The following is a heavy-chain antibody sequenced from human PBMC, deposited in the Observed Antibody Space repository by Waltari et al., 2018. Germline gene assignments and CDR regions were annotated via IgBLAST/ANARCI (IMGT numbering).Heavy chain of an antibody. Sequence: QVQLVPSGAEVKKPGAPVKVSCKASGSTFTGYHINWVRQAPGQGLEWMGWINPNSGGTNYAQKFQGRVTMTRDTSISTAYMELSRLRSDDTAVYYCARDSLSGGFYYWGQGTLVTVSS. V-gene: IGHV1-2*02. CDR2: INPNSGGT. J-gene: IGHJ4*02. CDR1: GSTFTGYH. CDR3: ARDSLSGGFYY. D-gene: IGHD2-15*01.